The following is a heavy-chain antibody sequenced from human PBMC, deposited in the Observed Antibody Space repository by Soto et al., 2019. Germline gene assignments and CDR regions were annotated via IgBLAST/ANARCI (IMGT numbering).Heavy chain of an antibody. V-gene: IGHV3-11*01. CDR3: AIQGLPGIAVAGTFGGGDY. CDR1: GFTFSDYY. J-gene: IGHJ4*02. Sequence: GGSLRLSCAASGFTFSDYYMSWIRQAPGKGLEWVSYISSSGSTIYYADSVKGRFTISRDNAKNSLYLQMNSLRAEDTAVYYCAIQGLPGIAVAGTFGGGDYWGQGTLVTVSS. D-gene: IGHD6-19*01. CDR2: ISSSGSTI.